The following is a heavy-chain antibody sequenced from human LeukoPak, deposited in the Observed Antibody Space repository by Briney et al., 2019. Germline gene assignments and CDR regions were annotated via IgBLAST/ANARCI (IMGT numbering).Heavy chain of an antibody. CDR3: ARDRADYYDFWSGPWRTYNWFDP. J-gene: IGHJ5*02. V-gene: IGHV1-2*02. D-gene: IGHD3-3*01. CDR1: GYTFTGYY. CDR2: INPNSGGT. Sequence: ASVKVSCKASGYTFTGYYMHWVRQAPGRGLEWMGWINPNSGGTNYAQKFQGRVTMTRDTSISTAYMELSRLRSDDTAVYYCARDRADYYDFWSGPWRTYNWFDPWGQGTLVTVSS.